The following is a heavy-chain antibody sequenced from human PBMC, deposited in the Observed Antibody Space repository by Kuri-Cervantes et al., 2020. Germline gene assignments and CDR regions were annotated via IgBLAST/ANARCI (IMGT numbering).Heavy chain of an antibody. CDR2: IYWDDDK. D-gene: IGHD6-13*01. Sequence: SGPTLVKPTQTLTLTCTFSGFSLSSNGVGVGWIRQPPRKALEWLAVIYWDDDKRYSPSLMTRLTITMDTSKDHVVLTMTNVDPMDTATYYCAHRRREGSSWTDFDYWGQGTLVTVSS. J-gene: IGHJ4*02. CDR1: GFSLSSNGVG. CDR3: AHRRREGSSWTDFDY. V-gene: IGHV2-5*02.